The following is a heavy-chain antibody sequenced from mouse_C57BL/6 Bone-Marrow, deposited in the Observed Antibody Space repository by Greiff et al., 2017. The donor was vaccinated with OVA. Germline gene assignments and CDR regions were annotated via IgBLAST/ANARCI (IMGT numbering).Heavy chain of an antibody. J-gene: IGHJ1*03. CDR1: GYTFTSYW. V-gene: IGHV1-69*01. CDR2: IDPSDSYT. Sequence: VQLQQPGAELVMPGASVKLSCKASGYTFTSYWMHWVKQRPGQGLEWIGEIDPSDSYTNYNQKFKGKSTLTVDKSSSTAYMQLSSLTSEDAAVDYCARNDWDVWYFDVWGTGTTVTVSS. D-gene: IGHD4-1*01. CDR3: ARNDWDVWYFDV.